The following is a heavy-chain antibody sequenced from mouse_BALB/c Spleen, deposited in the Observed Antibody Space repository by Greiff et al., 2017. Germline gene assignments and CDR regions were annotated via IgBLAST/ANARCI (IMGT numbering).Heavy chain of an antibody. CDR2: ISYDGSN. CDR1: GYSITSGYY. Sequence: DVKLQESGPGLVKPSQSLSLTCSVTGYSITSGYYWNWIRQFPGNKLEWMGYISYDGSNNYNPSLKNRISITRDTSKNQFFLKLNSVTTEDTATYYCARVGGSSYGAMDYWGQGTSVTVSS. V-gene: IGHV3-6*02. J-gene: IGHJ4*01. D-gene: IGHD1-1*01. CDR3: ARVGGSSYGAMDY.